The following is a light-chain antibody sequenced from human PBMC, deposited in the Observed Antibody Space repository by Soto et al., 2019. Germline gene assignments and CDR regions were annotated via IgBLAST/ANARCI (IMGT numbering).Light chain of an antibody. J-gene: IGLJ2*01. Sequence: QSVLTHPPSASGTPGQRVTISCSGSTSNIGLNTVNWYQQLPGTAPKLLTYSDNQRPAGVPDRFSGSRSGTSASLAISGLQSEDEADYYCAAWDGSLNGPVFGGGTKLTVL. CDR1: TSNIGLNT. CDR3: AAWDGSLNGPV. V-gene: IGLV1-44*01. CDR2: SDN.